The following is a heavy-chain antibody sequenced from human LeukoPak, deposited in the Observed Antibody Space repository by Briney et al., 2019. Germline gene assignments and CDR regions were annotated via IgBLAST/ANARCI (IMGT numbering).Heavy chain of an antibody. J-gene: IGHJ4*02. D-gene: IGHD3-22*01. CDR1: GFTFSSYA. Sequence: GGSLRLSCAASGFTFSSYAMSWVRQAPGKGLEWVAVIWYDGSNKYYADSVEGRFTISRDNSKNTLYLQMNSLRAEDTAVYYCARESSGYYFDYWGQGTLVTVSS. CDR2: IWYDGSNK. V-gene: IGHV3-33*08. CDR3: ARESSGYYFDY.